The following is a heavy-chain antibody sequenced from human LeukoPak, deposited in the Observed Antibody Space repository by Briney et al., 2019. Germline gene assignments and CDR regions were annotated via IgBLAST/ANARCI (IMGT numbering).Heavy chain of an antibody. CDR2: INPNSGGT. D-gene: IGHD6-19*01. CDR3: ARAEAVAVAAYFDY. CDR1: GYTFTGYC. V-gene: IGHV1-2*04. J-gene: IGHJ4*02. Sequence: ASVKVSCKASGYTFTGYCMHWVRQAPGQGLEWMGWINPNSGGTNCAQKFQGWVTMTRDTSISTAYMELSRLRSDDTAVYYCARAEAVAVAAYFDYWGQGTLVTVSS.